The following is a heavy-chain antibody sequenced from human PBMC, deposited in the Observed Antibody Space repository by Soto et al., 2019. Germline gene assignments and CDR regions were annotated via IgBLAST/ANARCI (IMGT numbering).Heavy chain of an antibody. CDR3: ARGFTGSAGRFDP. CDR1: GYKFATYW. J-gene: IGHJ5*02. V-gene: IGHV5-51*01. Sequence: PGESLKISCEGSGYKFATYWIAWVRQMPGRGLEWMGIIYPGKSKTIYNPSFQGIVTISADTSLNNTYLHWDSLRASDTAIYYCARGFTGSAGRFDPWGQGTVVTVSS. D-gene: IGHD1-1*01. CDR2: IYPGKSKT.